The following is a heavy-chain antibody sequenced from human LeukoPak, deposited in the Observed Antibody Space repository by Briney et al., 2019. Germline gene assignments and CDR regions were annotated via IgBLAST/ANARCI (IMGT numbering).Heavy chain of an antibody. CDR3: ARDPGELDY. J-gene: IGHJ4*02. CDR1: GFTFSNAW. D-gene: IGHD1-7*01. CDR2: INWNGGST. Sequence: PGGSLRLSCAASGFTFSNAWMSWVRHAPGKGLEWVSGINWNGGSTGYADSVKGRFTISRDNAKNSLYLQMNSLRAEDTALYYCARDPGELDYWGQGTLVTVSS. V-gene: IGHV3-20*04.